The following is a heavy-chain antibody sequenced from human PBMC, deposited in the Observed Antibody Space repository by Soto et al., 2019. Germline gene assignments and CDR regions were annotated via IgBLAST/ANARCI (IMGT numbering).Heavy chain of an antibody. D-gene: IGHD2-15*01. CDR1: GGSFSGYY. J-gene: IGHJ4*02. V-gene: IGHV4-34*01. CDR3: ARGSAGGLARPLDY. Sequence: QVQLQQWGAGLLKPSETLSLTCAVYGGSFSGYYWSWIRQPPGKGLEWIGEINHSGSTNYNPSLKRRVTISVDTSQNQVSRKLSSVTAADSPVYYCARGSAGGLARPLDYWGQGTLVTVSS. CDR2: INHSGST.